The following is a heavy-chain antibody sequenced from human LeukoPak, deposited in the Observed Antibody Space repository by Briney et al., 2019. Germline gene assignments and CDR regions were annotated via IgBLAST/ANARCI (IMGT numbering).Heavy chain of an antibody. D-gene: IGHD3-10*01. CDR2: IYTSGST. CDR3: AREKLLWFGELSSYFDY. Sequence: PSDTLSLTCTVSGGSSSSYYWSWIRQPAGKGLEWIGRIYTSGSTNYNPSLKSRVTMSVDTSKNQYPLKLSSVTAADTAVYYCAREKLLWFGELSSYFDYWGQGTLVTVSS. J-gene: IGHJ4*02. V-gene: IGHV4-4*07. CDR1: GGSSSSYY.